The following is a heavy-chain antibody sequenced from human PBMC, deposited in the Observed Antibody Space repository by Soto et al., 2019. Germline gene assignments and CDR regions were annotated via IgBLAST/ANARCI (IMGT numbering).Heavy chain of an antibody. CDR1: GGSISSSSYY. CDR2: IYYSGST. D-gene: IGHD2-15*01. CDR3: ARHRTSSCYG. V-gene: IGHV4-39*01. J-gene: IGHJ4*02. Sequence: QLQLQESGPGLVKPSETLSLTCTVSGGSISSSSYYWGWIRKPPGKGLEWIGSIYYSGSTYYNPSLKSRVTISVDTSKNQFSLKLSSVTAADTAVYYCARHRTSSCYGWGQGTLVTVSS.